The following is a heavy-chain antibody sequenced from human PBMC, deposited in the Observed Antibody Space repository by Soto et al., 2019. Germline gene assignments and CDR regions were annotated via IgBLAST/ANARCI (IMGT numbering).Heavy chain of an antibody. D-gene: IGHD1-26*01. J-gene: IGHJ4*02. CDR3: GRGRSGQIVVFY. V-gene: IGHV1-2*02. CDR2: IGPESGAT. CDR1: GYTFTGHY. Sequence: ASVKVSCKASGYTFTGHYIHWVRQAPEQGPEWMGEIGPESGATRYAQRFQGRVTMTRDMSITTVYMELNNLSPDDTAVYYCGRGRSGQIVVFYWGQGTPVTVS.